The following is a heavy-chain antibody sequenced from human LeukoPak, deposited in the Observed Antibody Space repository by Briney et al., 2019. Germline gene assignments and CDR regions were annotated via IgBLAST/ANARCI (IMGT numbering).Heavy chain of an antibody. CDR2: IYYSGNT. D-gene: IGHD6-13*01. CDR3: ARAVTSSSSWYKWVNWFDP. Sequence: SETLSLTCAVSGASISGSGYYWGWIRQPPGKGLEWIGNIYYSGNTYYNPSLKSRVTISVDTSKNQFSLKLSSVTAADTAVYYCARAVTSSSSWYKWVNWFDPWGQGTLVTVSS. V-gene: IGHV4-39*07. J-gene: IGHJ5*02. CDR1: GASISGSGYY.